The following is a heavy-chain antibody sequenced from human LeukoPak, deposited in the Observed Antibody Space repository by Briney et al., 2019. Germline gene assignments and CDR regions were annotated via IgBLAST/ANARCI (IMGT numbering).Heavy chain of an antibody. V-gene: IGHV3-21*01. CDR2: ISSTSRYM. CDR1: GFTFSSYS. CDR3: ARVPVLRLLEWQVNYMDV. Sequence: GGSLRLSCAASGFTFSSYSMNWVRQAPGKGLEWVSSISSTSRYMYYVDSVKGRFTISRDNARSSLYLQMNSLRADDTAVYYCARVPVLRLLEWQVNYMDVWGKGTTVSVSS. J-gene: IGHJ6*03. D-gene: IGHD3-3*01.